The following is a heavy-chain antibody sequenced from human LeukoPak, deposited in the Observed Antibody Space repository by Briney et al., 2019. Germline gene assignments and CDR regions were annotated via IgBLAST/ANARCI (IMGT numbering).Heavy chain of an antibody. CDR2: IYYSGST. J-gene: IGHJ5*02. CDR3: ARDLRNYYDSSGYYSNWFDP. V-gene: IGHV4-31*03. D-gene: IGHD3-22*01. Sequence: SETLSLTCTVSGVSISSGGYYWSWIRQHPGKGLEWIGYIYYSGSTYYNPSLKSRVTVSVDTSKNQFSLKLSSVTAADTAVYYRARDLRNYYDSSGYYSNWFDPWGQGTLVTVSS. CDR1: GVSISSGGYY.